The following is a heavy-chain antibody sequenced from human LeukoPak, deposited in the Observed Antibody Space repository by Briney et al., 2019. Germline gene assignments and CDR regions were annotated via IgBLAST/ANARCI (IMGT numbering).Heavy chain of an antibody. Sequence: SETLSLTCTVPGGSISSYYWSWIRQLPGKGLEWIGYIYYSGSTNYNPSLKSRVTISVDTSKNQFSLKLSSVTAADTAVYYCAASSGYYKGCFDYWGQGTLVTVSS. CDR3: AASSGYYKGCFDY. V-gene: IGHV4-59*01. D-gene: IGHD3-22*01. CDR2: IYYSGST. CDR1: GGSISSYY. J-gene: IGHJ4*02.